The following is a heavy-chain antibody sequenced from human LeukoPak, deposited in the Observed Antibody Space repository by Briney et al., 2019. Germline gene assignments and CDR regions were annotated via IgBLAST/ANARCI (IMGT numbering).Heavy chain of an antibody. V-gene: IGHV4-59*02. CDR3: ARADSSGYYVGY. Sequence: QPSETLSLTCTVSGGSVSFYYWSWIRQPPGKGLEWIGYIYYSGSTNYNPSLKSRVTISVDRSKNQFSLKLSSVTAADTAVYYCARADSSGYYVGYWGQGTLVTVSS. J-gene: IGHJ4*02. CDR2: IYYSGST. D-gene: IGHD3-22*01. CDR1: GGSVSFYY.